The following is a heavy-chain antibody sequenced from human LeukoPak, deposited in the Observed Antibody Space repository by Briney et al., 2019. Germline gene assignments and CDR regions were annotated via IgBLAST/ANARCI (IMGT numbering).Heavy chain of an antibody. CDR1: GGSISSGGYY. CDR2: IYYSGST. CDR3: ARSVVTRSSYFDY. J-gene: IGHJ4*02. D-gene: IGHD2-21*02. Sequence: PSETLSLTCTVSGGSISSGGYYWSWIRQHPGKGLEWIGYIYYSGSTYYNPSLKSRVTISVDTSKNQFSLKLSSVTAADTAVYYCARSVVTRSSYFDYWGQGTLVTVSS. V-gene: IGHV4-31*03.